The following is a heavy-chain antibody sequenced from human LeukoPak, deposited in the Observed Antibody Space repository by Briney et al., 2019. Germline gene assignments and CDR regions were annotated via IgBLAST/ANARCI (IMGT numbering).Heavy chain of an antibody. CDR3: ARDSLFYSGESMDV. V-gene: IGHV4-39*07. Sequence: PSETLSLTCTVSGGSISSSSYYWGWIRQPPGKGLEWIGSIYHSGSTYYNPSLKSRVTISVDTSKNQFSLKLSSVTAADTAVYYCARDSLFYSGESMDVWGKGTTVTVSS. J-gene: IGHJ6*03. D-gene: IGHD5-12*01. CDR2: IYHSGST. CDR1: GGSISSSSYY.